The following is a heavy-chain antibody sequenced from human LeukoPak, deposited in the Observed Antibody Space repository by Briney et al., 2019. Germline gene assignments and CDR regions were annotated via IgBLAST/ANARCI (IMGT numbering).Heavy chain of an antibody. J-gene: IGHJ4*02. CDR2: ISYDGSNK. Sequence: GGSLRLPCAASGFTFSSYAMHWVRQAPGKGLEWVAVISYDGSNKYYAASVKGRFTISRDNSKNTLYLQMNSLRAEDTAVYYCARGVFYWGQGTLVTVSS. V-gene: IGHV3-30-3*01. CDR3: ARGVFY. CDR1: GFTFSSYA. D-gene: IGHD3-3*01.